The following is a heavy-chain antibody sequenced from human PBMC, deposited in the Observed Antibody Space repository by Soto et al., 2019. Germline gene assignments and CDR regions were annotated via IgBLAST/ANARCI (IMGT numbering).Heavy chain of an antibody. CDR1: GYTFTNHD. CDR3: ARGDQFGFGVDY. V-gene: IGHV1-8*01. J-gene: IGHJ4*02. Sequence: QVQLVQSGAEVKKPGASVKVSCKASGYTFTNHDINWVRQVPGQGLEWMGWMIPDSGRTGYAQKFQGGVTMTRNTSTTTAYMKVSSLRNEDTAVYYCARGDQFGFGVDYWGQGTLVTVSS. D-gene: IGHD3-10*01. CDR2: MIPDSGRT.